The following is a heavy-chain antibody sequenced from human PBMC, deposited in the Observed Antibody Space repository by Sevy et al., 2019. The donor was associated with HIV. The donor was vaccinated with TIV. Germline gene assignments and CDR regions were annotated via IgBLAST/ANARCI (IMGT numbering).Heavy chain of an antibody. D-gene: IGHD3-22*01. V-gene: IGHV4-30-4*01. CDR3: ARERASSGYFYFDS. Sequence: SETLSLTCTVSGGSISSGDYYWSWIRQPPGKGLEWIGYIFDSGSTYFNPSLKSRVTISLDTSKSQFYLRLSSVTAADTAVYYCARERASSGYFYFDSWGQGTLVTVSS. CDR1: GGSISSGDYY. J-gene: IGHJ4*02. CDR2: IFDSGST.